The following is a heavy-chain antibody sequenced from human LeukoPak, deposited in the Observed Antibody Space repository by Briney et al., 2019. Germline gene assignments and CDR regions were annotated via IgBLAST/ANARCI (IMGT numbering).Heavy chain of an antibody. CDR3: ARAEASHYGIDV. J-gene: IGHJ6*02. V-gene: IGHV4-34*01. CDR2: INHSGST. Sequence: SESLSLTCLVYAGSPSGYYWSWISPPPGGGREWSWKINHSGSTNYNPSLKSRVTISVDTSKNQFSLKLSSVTAADTAVYYCARAEASHYGIDVWGQGTTATVSS. CDR1: AGSPSGYY.